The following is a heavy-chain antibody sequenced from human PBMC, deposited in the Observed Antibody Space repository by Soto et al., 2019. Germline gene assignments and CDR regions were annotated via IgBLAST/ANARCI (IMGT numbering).Heavy chain of an antibody. CDR3: ASYSSSWHRHDY. D-gene: IGHD6-13*01. J-gene: IGHJ4*02. CDR2: IYYSGST. V-gene: IGHV4-59*01. Sequence: QVQLQESGPGLVKPSETLSLTCTVSGGSISSYYWSWIRQPPGKGLEWIGYIYYSGSTNYNPSLKSRVTISVDTSKNQFSLKLSSVTAADTAVYYCASYSSSWHRHDYWGQGTLVTVSS. CDR1: GGSISSYY.